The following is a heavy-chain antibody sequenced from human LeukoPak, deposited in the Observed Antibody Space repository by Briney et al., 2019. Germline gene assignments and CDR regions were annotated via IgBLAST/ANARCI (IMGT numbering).Heavy chain of an antibody. J-gene: IGHJ6*02. V-gene: IGHV4-34*01. CDR2: INHSGST. CDR3: ARDGARQQLANYYYYYGMGV. CDR1: GGSFSGYY. D-gene: IGHD6-13*01. Sequence: SETLSLTCAVYGGSFSGYYWSWIRQPPGKGLEWTGEINHSGSTNYNPSLKSRVTISVDTSKNQFSLKLSSVTAADTAVYYCARDGARQQLANYYYYYGMGVWGQGTTVTVSS.